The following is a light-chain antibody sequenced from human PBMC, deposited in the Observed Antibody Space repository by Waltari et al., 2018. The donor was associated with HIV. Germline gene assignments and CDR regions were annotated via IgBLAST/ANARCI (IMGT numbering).Light chain of an antibody. V-gene: IGKV4-1*01. CDR2: WAS. CDR3: QQYYNTPRT. Sequence: DIVMTQSPDPLAVSLGERATINCKSSQSILYSSNNKKYLAWYQQKPGQPPKLLLYWASTRQSGFPDRFSGSGSETNFTLTISSLQAEDVAVYYCQQYYNTPRTFGQGTKVEIK. CDR1: QSILYSSNNKKY. J-gene: IGKJ1*01.